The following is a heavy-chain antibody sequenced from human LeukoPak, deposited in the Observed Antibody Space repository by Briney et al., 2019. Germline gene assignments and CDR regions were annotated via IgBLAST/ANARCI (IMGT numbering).Heavy chain of an antibody. V-gene: IGHV3-74*01. J-gene: IGHJ3*02. CDR3: LVILTEPTSPSPDGLDI. Sequence: PGGSLRLSCAASGFTFSSYSMNWVRQAPGKGLVWVSRIDSDDGSTSYADSVKGRFTISRDNAKKTLYLQMNSLRVEDTAVYYCLVILTEPTSPSPDGLDIWGQGTMVTVSS. CDR1: GFTFSSYS. D-gene: IGHD2-15*01. CDR2: IDSDDGST.